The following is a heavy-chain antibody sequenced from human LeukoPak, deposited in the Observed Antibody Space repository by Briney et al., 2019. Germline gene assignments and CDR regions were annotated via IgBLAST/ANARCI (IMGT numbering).Heavy chain of an antibody. CDR1: GGSFNGYY. CDR2: INHSGSTT. CDR3: ANVEMATAYFAY. D-gene: IGHD5-18*01. V-gene: IGHV4-34*01. Sequence: SETLSLTCAVYGGSFNGYYWSWIRQPPGKGLEWIGEINHSGSTTNYNPSLKSRVTISVDTPMRQFSLKLSSVTAADTALYYCANVEMATAYFAYWGQGALVTVSS. J-gene: IGHJ4*02.